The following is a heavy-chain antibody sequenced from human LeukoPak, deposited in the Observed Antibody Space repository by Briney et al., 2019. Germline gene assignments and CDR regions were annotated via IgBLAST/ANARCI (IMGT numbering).Heavy chain of an antibody. CDR1: GYTFTSYG. Sequence: ASVKVSCKASGYTFTSYGISWVRQAPGQGLEWMGWISAYNGNTNYAQKLQGRVTMTTDTSTSTAYMELSSLRSEDTAIYYCAASVDTVIYHYYYAMDVWGQGTTLTVSS. CDR2: ISAYNGNT. V-gene: IGHV1-18*01. D-gene: IGHD5-18*01. J-gene: IGHJ6*02. CDR3: AASVDTVIYHYYYAMDV.